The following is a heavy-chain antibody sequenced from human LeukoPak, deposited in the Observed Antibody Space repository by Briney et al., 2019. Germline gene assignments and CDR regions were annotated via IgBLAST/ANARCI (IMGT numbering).Heavy chain of an antibody. D-gene: IGHD2-21*02. CDR1: GGTFSSYA. CDR2: IVPIFGTA. CDR3: ARGRENCGGDCYPADFDY. V-gene: IGHV1-69*13. Sequence: GASVKVSCKASGGTFSSYAISWVRQAPGQGLEWMGGIVPIFGTANYAQKFQGRVTITADESTSTAYMELSSLRSEDTAVYYCARGRENCGGDCYPADFDYWGQGTQVTVSS. J-gene: IGHJ4*02.